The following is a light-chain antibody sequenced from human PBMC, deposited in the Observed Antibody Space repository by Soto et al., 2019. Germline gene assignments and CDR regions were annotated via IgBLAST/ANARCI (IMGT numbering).Light chain of an antibody. CDR1: TGAVTSGNY. J-gene: IGLJ3*02. CDR2: TTN. V-gene: IGLV7-43*01. CDR3: LLYYGGAHLV. Sequence: QTVVTQEPSLTVSPGGTVNLTCASSTGAVTSGNYASWFQQFPGQPPRTLIYTTNNRHSWTPARFSGSLLGGRAALTLSGAQPEDEADYYCLLYYGGAHLVFGGGTKLTVL.